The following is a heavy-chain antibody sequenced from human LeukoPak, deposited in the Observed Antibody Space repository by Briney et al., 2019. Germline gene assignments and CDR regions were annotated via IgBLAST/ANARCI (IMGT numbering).Heavy chain of an antibody. Sequence: KPSETLSLTCTVSGGSMSSYYWSWIRQSPGKGLEWIGYIYTTGNTNYNPTTYNPSLKSRVTISVDTSNNRFSLKLSSVTAADTALYYCARCIGYYDAFDVWGQGTLVPVSS. CDR1: GGSMSSYY. D-gene: IGHD3-22*01. J-gene: IGHJ3*01. CDR2: IYTTGNT. V-gene: IGHV4-4*08. CDR3: ARCIGYYDAFDV.